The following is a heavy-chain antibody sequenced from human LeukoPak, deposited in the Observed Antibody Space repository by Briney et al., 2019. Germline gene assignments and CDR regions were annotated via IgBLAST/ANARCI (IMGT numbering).Heavy chain of an antibody. CDR1: GYTFTNYG. V-gene: IGHV1-18*01. CDR3: ARDCRSCSDNMYYFDY. D-gene: IGHD2-15*01. CDR2: ISAYDGNA. J-gene: IGHJ4*02. Sequence: GASVKVSCKASGYTFTNYGISWVRQAPGQGLEWMAWISAYDGNANYAQKLQGRVTMTTDTSTSTAYMELRSLRSDDTAMYYCARDCRSCSDNMYYFDYWAREPWSPSPQ.